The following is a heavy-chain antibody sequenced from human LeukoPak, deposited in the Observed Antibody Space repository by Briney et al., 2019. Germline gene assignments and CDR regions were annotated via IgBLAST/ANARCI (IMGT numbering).Heavy chain of an antibody. J-gene: IGHJ4*02. CDR1: GFTSSSYW. CDR3: ARGEKQWLVRAPHFDY. CDR2: IKQDGSEK. V-gene: IGHV3-7*01. D-gene: IGHD6-19*01. Sequence: PGGSLRLSCAASGFTSSSYWMSWVRQAPGKGLEWEANIKQDGSEKYYVDSVKGRFTISRDNAKNSLYLQMNSLRAEDTAVYYCARGEKQWLVRAPHFDYWGQGTLVTVSS.